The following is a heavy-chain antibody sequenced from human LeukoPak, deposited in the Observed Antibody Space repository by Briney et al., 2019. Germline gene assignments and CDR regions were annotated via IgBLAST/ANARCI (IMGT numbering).Heavy chain of an antibody. CDR2: ISAYNGNT. D-gene: IGHD6-13*01. CDR1: GYTFTSSG. V-gene: IGHV1-18*01. J-gene: IGHJ4*02. CDR3: ARDRPYSSSWYSGNDY. Sequence: ASVKVSCKASGYTFTSSGISWVRQAPGQGLEWMGWISAYNGNTNYAQKLQGRVTMTTDTSTSTAYMELRSLRSDDTAVYYCARDRPYSSSWYSGNDYWGQGTLVTVSS.